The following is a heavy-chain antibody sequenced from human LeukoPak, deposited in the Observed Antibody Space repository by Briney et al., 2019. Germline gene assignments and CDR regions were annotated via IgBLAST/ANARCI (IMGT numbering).Heavy chain of an antibody. CDR3: ARVTGYMIEDYFDY. Sequence: SETLSLTCSVSDDSMNNYYWSWLRQSPGKGLEWIGNVYYRGTTNYNPSLKSRVTISVDTSKNQFSLKLRSVTAADTAVYYCARVTGYMIEDYFDYWGQGILVTVSS. CDR1: DDSMNNYY. J-gene: IGHJ4*02. D-gene: IGHD3-9*01. CDR2: VYYRGTT. V-gene: IGHV4-59*01.